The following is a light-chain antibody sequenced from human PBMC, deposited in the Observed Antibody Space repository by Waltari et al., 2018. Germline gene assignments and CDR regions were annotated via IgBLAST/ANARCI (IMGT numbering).Light chain of an antibody. CDR3: QQYYSTPWT. Sequence: IVLTQSPHSLALFLCERATLSCTSTQIILYNFRNMSYLARYQQKQGPSPKLLFYLASTRKSGVPDRFSGSGSGAYCALPISSLQAEDVAVYYCQQYYSTPWTFGEGTRVEVK. CDR2: LAS. CDR1: QIILYNFRNMSY. J-gene: IGKJ1*01. V-gene: IGKV4-1*01.